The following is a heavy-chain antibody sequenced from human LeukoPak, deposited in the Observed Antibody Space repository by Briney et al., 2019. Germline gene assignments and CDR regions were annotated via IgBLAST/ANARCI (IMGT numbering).Heavy chain of an antibody. CDR2: INPSGGST. J-gene: IGHJ4*02. D-gene: IGHD2-15*01. CDR3: ARGEGGIVVVVAATHFDY. Sequence: ASVKVSCKASGYTFTGYYMHWVRQAPGQGLEWMGIINPSGGSTSYAQKFQGRVTMTRDMSTSTVYMELSSLRSEDTAVYYCARGEGGIVVVVAATHFDYWGQGTLVTVSS. V-gene: IGHV1-46*01. CDR1: GYTFTGYY.